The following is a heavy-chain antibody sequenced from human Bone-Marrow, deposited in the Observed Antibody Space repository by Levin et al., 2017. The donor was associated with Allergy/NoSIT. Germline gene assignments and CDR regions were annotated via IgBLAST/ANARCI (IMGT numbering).Heavy chain of an antibody. V-gene: IGHV3-53*01. CDR3: AVSELVGVTAGFDI. CDR2: IYSGGST. J-gene: IGHJ3*02. D-gene: IGHD1-26*01. CDR1: GIIVTTQY. Sequence: GESLKISCVASGIIVTTQYMSWVRQAPGKGLEWVSVIYSGGSTIYADSVKGRFTISRDKSTNTVFLQMNTLRAEDTAVYYCAVSELVGVTAGFDIWAKGQWSPSPQ.